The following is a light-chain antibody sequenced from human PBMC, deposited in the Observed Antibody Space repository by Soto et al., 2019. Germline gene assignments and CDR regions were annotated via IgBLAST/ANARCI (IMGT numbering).Light chain of an antibody. CDR3: QQYDVYPWT. CDR2: EAS. J-gene: IGKJ1*01. Sequence: DIQMTQSPSTLSASIGDRVTITCRASQGFTRWLAWYQQKPGKAPKLLISEASILQAGVPSRFSGSGSATDFTRTISSLQPDDFGTYYCQQYDVYPWTFGQGTKVEIK. V-gene: IGKV1-5*01. CDR1: QGFTRW.